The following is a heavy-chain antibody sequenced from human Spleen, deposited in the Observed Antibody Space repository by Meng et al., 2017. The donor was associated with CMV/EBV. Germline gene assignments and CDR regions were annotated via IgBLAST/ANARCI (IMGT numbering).Heavy chain of an antibody. CDR3: ARAYGSGSYFSYYYYYGMDV. Sequence: SETLSLTCTVSAGSISSSSYYWGWIRQPPGKGLEWIGNIYYSGRTFYNPSLKSRVTISVDTSKNQFSLKLSSVTAADTAVYYCARAYGSGSYFSYYYYYGMDVWGQGTTVTVS. CDR1: AGSISSSSYY. J-gene: IGHJ6*02. V-gene: IGHV4-39*07. D-gene: IGHD3-10*01. CDR2: IYYSGRT.